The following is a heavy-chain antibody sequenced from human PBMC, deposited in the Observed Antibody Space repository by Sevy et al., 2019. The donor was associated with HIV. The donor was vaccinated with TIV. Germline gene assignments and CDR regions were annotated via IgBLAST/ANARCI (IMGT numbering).Heavy chain of an antibody. CDR3: ARENIAVAGFDY. CDR1: GFTFSSYD. CDR2: IGTAGDT. V-gene: IGHV3-13*01. Sequence: GGSLRLSCVASGFTFSSYDMHWVRQATGKGLEWVSAIGTAGDTYYPGSVKGRFTISRENAKNSLYLQMNSLRAGDTAVYYCARENIAVAGFDYWGQGTLVTVSS. J-gene: IGHJ4*02. D-gene: IGHD6-19*01.